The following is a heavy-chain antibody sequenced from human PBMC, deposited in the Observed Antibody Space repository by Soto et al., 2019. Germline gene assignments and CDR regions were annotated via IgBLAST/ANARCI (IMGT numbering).Heavy chain of an antibody. CDR2: ISGNSDST. CDR1: GFTFSSYA. Sequence: GGSLRLSCAASGFTFSSYAMSWVRQAPGKGLEWVAAISGNSDSTYYADSVKGRFTISRDNSKNTLYMQMNSLRAEDMAVYHCAKSPIWFDPWGQGTLVTVSS. V-gene: IGHV3-23*01. CDR3: AKSPIWFDP. J-gene: IGHJ5*02.